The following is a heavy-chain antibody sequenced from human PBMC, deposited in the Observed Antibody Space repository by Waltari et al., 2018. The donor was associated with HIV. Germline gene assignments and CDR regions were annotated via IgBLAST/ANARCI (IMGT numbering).Heavy chain of an antibody. V-gene: IGHV4-61*01. CDR2: IYYSGST. D-gene: IGHD2-21*01. Sequence: QVQLQESGPGLVKPSGPLSLTCTVSGVSVSSGSYSWSWIRQPPGKGLEWIGYIYYSGSTNYNPSLKSRVTISVDTSKNQFSLKLSSVTAADTAVYYCARDLGGDHDYWGQGTLVTVSS. CDR1: GVSVSSGSYS. J-gene: IGHJ4*02. CDR3: ARDLGGDHDY.